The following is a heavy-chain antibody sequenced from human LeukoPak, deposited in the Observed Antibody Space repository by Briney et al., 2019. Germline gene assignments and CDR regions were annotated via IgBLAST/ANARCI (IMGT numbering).Heavy chain of an antibody. CDR2: INPNSGGT. Sequence: ASVTVSCKASGYTFTGYYMHWVRQAPGQGLEWMGWINPNSGGTNYAQKFQGRVTMTRDTSISTAYMELSRLRSDDTAVYYCARGLRRYFDWLLSDYWGQGTLVTVSS. D-gene: IGHD3-9*01. CDR1: GYTFTGYY. J-gene: IGHJ4*02. V-gene: IGHV1-2*02. CDR3: ARGLRRYFDWLLSDY.